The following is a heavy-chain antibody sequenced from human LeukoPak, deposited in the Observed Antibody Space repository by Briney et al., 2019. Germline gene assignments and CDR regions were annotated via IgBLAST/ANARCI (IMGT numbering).Heavy chain of an antibody. CDR2: IRGSGGGT. J-gene: IGHJ4*02. V-gene: IGHV3-23*01. Sequence: PGGSLRLSCAASGFTFSSYEMNWVRQAPGKGLEWVSAIRGSGGGTYYAESVKGRFTISRDNSKNTLYLQMNSLRDEDTAVYYCAKDQAVVRGGSGWNRGIFDYWGQGTLVTVSP. CDR3: AKDQAVVRGGSGWNRGIFDY. CDR1: GFTFSSYE. D-gene: IGHD6-19*01.